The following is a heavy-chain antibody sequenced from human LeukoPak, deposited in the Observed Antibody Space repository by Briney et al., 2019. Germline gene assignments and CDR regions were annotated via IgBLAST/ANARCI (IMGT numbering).Heavy chain of an antibody. CDR1: GFTFSSYW. D-gene: IGHD6-13*01. CDR3: TRDESKQHLATGLYYYYMDV. V-gene: IGHV3-7*03. CDR2: IKQDGSEK. Sequence: GGSLRLSCAASGFTFSSYWMSWVRQAPGKGLEWVANIKQDGSEKYYVDSVKGRFTISRDNAKNSLYLQMNSLRAEDTAVYYCTRDESKQHLATGLYYYYMDVWGKGTTVTVSS. J-gene: IGHJ6*03.